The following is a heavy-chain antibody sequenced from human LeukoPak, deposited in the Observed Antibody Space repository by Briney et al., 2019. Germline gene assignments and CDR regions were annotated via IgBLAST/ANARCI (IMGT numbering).Heavy chain of an antibody. Sequence: GGSLRLSCAASGFTFSSYGMHWVRQAPGKGLEWVAVIWYDGSNKYYADSMKGRFTISRDNSKNTLYLQMNSLRAEDTAVYYCARGPDIVVVVAATYDAFDIWGQGTMVTVSS. V-gene: IGHV3-33*01. J-gene: IGHJ3*02. CDR3: ARGPDIVVVVAATYDAFDI. CDR2: IWYDGSNK. CDR1: GFTFSSYG. D-gene: IGHD2-15*01.